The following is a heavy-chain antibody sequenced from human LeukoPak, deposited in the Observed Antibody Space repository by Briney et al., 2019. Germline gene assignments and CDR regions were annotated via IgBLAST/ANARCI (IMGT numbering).Heavy chain of an antibody. CDR1: GGSISSSSYY. V-gene: IGHV4-61*05. J-gene: IGHJ3*02. CDR3: ASGPLPGAFDI. Sequence: SETLSLTCTVSGGSISSSSYYWGWIRQPPGKGLEWIGYIYYSGSTNYNPSLKSRVTISVDTSKNQFSLKLSSVTAADTAVYYCASGPLPGAFDIWGQGTMVTVSS. D-gene: IGHD1-26*01. CDR2: IYYSGST.